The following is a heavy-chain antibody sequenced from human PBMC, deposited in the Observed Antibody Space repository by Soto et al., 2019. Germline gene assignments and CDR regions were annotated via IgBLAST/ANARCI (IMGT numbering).Heavy chain of an antibody. CDR2: ISYDGSNK. CDR3: AKDNLTGSQYGMDV. J-gene: IGHJ6*04. CDR1: GFTFSSYG. D-gene: IGHD3-9*01. Sequence: SLRLSCAASGFTFSSYGMHWVRQAPGKGLEWVAVISYDGSNKYYADSVKGRFTISRDNSKNTLYLQMNSLRAEDTAVYYCAKDNLTGSQYGMDVWGKGTTAIVSS. V-gene: IGHV3-30*18.